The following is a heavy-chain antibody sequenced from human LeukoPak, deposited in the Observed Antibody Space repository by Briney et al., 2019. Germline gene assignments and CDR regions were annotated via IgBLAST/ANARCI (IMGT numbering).Heavy chain of an antibody. J-gene: IGHJ4*02. CDR1: GFTFSSYG. V-gene: IGHV3-33*01. Sequence: GGSLRLSCAASGFTFSSYGMHWVRQAPGKGLEWVAVIWDDGSNKVYADSVKGRFTISRDNSKNALFLQMNSLRAEDTAVYYCAREKDRVFDYWGQGTLVTVSS. CDR3: AREKDRVFDY. CDR2: IWDDGSNK. D-gene: IGHD1-14*01.